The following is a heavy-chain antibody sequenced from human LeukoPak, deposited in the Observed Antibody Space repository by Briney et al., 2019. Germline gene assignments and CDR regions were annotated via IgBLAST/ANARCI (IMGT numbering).Heavy chain of an antibody. J-gene: IGHJ4*02. CDR3: AAGRITMIVGVKFDY. CDR2: FDPEDGET. V-gene: IGHV1-24*01. Sequence: ASVKVSCKVSVYTLTELSMHWVRQAPGKGREWVGGFDPEDGETIYAQKVQGRITMDEATTTDTAYMELSRLRSEDTAVYYCAAGRITMIVGVKFDYWGQGTLVTVSS. CDR1: VYTLTELS. D-gene: IGHD3-22*01.